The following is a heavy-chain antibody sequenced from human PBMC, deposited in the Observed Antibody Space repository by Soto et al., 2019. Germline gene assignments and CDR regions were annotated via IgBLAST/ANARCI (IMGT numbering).Heavy chain of an antibody. D-gene: IGHD3-9*01. CDR3: AKAITYYDILTGYYPYYYYGMDV. J-gene: IGHJ6*02. Sequence: GGSLRLSCAASGFTFSSYAMSWVRQAPGKGLEWVSAISGSGGSTYYADSVKGRFTISRDNSKNTLYLQMNSLRAEDTAVYYCAKAITYYDILTGYYPYYYYGMDVWGQGTTVTVSS. CDR1: GFTFSSYA. CDR2: ISGSGGST. V-gene: IGHV3-23*01.